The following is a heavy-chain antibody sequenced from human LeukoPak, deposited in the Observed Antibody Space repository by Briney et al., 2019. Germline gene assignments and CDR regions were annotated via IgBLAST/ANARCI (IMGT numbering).Heavy chain of an antibody. CDR3: ARVYYASWSGQPLSQHWLDP. D-gene: IGHD3-3*01. J-gene: IGHJ5*02. CDR1: GFTFSSYA. Sequence: GGSLRLSCAASGFTFSSYAIHWVRQAPGKGLEWVAVISYDGSYKYYADSVKGRFTFSRDNSKNTLYLQMNGLRVEDTAVYYCARVYYASWSGQPLSQHWLDPWGQGTLVTVSS. CDR2: ISYDGSYK. V-gene: IGHV3-30*04.